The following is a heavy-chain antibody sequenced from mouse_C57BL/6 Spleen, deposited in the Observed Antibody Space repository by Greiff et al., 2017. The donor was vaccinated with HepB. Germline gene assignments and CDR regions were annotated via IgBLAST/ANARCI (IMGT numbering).Heavy chain of an antibody. CDR1: GYSITSGYY. CDR2: ISYDGSN. V-gene: IGHV3-6*01. Sequence: DVQLQESGPGLVKPSQSLSLTCSVTGYSITSGYYWNWIRQFPGNKLEWMGYISYDGSNNYNPSLKNRISITRDTSKNQFFLKLNSVTTEDTATYYCARAHYDYFDYWGQGTTLTVSS. D-gene: IGHD2-3*01. J-gene: IGHJ2*01. CDR3: ARAHYDYFDY.